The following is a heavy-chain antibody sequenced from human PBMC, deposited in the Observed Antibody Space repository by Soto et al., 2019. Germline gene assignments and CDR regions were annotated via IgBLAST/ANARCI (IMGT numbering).Heavy chain of an antibody. J-gene: IGHJ4*02. CDR1: GYTFAAYY. CDR3: ARDPEYGDYWGYFFDS. CDR2: INPTSGGT. D-gene: IGHD4-17*01. Sequence: QVQLVQSGAEVKKPGASVKVSCKTSGYTFAAYYIHWIRQAPGQGLEWMGWINPTSGGTVYAQNFRDRVTMTRDTSISAAYMELRRLNSDDTAVYYCARDPEYGDYWGYFFDSWGQGTPVTVSS. V-gene: IGHV1-2*02.